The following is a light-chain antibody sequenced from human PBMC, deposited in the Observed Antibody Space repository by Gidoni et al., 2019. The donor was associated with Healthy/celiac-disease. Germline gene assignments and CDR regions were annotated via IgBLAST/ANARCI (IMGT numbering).Light chain of an antibody. V-gene: IGKV1-NL1*01. CDR2: AAS. J-gene: IGKJ1*01. Sequence: DIQMTQSPSSLSASVGDRVTITCRASQGISNSLAWYQQKPGKAPKLLLYAASRLESGVPSRFSGSGSGTDYTLTISSLQPEDFATYYCQQYYSTPPTFXHXTKVEIK. CDR1: QGISNS. CDR3: QQYYSTPPT.